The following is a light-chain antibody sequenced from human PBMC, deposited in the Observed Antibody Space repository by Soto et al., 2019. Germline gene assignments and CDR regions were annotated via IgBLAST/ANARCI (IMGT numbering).Light chain of an antibody. V-gene: IGKV3-15*01. CDR2: GAS. Sequence: TLSVSPGERVTLSCRASQSVTSNLVWYQHRPGQAPRLLIYGASTRATDIPARFSGSGSGTEFTLTISSLQSEDYAVYYCQQYNTLPRTFGGGTKVDIK. J-gene: IGKJ4*01. CDR3: QQYNTLPRT. CDR1: QSVTSN.